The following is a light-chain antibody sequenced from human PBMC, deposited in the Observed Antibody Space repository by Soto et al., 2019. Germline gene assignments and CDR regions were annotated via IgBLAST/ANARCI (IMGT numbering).Light chain of an antibody. CDR1: QCIGND. CDR2: EAS. CDR3: LQDYVYPWT. J-gene: IGKJ1*01. Sequence: AIQVTQSPSSLSASVGDRVTISCRASQCIGNDLGWYQQKPGKAPKLLIYEASTLQTGVASRFSGSGSGTDFTLTIRSLQPEDFATYYCLQDYVYPWTFGQGTKVEVK. V-gene: IGKV1-6*01.